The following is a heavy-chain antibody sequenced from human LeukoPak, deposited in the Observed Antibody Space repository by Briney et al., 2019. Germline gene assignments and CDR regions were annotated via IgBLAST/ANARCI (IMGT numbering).Heavy chain of an antibody. V-gene: IGHV3-15*01. D-gene: IGHD6-13*01. J-gene: IGHJ5*02. CDR1: GFTFSNAW. CDR2: IKSKTDGETT. Sequence: GGSLRLSCAASGFTFSNAWMSWVRQAPGKGLEWVGRIKSKTDGETTEYAAPVKGRFTMSRDDSKNTLYLQMNSLKTEDTAMYYCTGYSSNWVFFDPWGQGTLVTVSS. CDR3: TGYSSNWVFFDP.